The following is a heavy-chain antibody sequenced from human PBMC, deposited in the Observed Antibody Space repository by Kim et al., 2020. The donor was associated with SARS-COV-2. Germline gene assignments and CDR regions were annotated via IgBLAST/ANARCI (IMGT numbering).Heavy chain of an antibody. D-gene: IGHD6-13*01. V-gene: IGHV3-48*03. J-gene: IGHJ4*02. CDR3: ARSRPRLGRSTCFDY. CDR2: ISSSAGTI. Sequence: GGSLRLSCAASGFTFSGYEMNWVRQAPGKGLECVSYISSSAGTIYYADSVKGRFTISRDNAKNSLYLQMNSLRAEDTAVYYCARSRPRLGRSTCFDYWGQGSLVTVSS. CDR1: GFTFSGYE.